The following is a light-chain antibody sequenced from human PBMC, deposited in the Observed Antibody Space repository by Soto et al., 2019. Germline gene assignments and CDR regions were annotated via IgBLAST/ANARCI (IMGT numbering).Light chain of an antibody. J-gene: IGKJ4*01. CDR2: DTS. Sequence: EIVLTQSPATLSLSPGERATVSCGASQSVSSNSLAWYQQKPGLAPRLLIYDTSTRATGIPDRFNSGGSGTDFTLTISRLEPEDFAVYYCQQYGSSPLTFGGGTKGEI. CDR1: QSVSSNS. CDR3: QQYGSSPLT. V-gene: IGKV3D-20*01.